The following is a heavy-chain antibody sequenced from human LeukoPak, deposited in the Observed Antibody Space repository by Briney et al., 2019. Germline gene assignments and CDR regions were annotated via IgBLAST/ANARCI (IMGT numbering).Heavy chain of an antibody. J-gene: IGHJ6*03. CDR1: GFTFSDYY. D-gene: IGHD6-6*01. CDR2: ISSSGSTI. Sequence: PVGSLRLSCAASGFTFSDYYMSWIRQAPGKGLEWVSYISSSGSTIYYADSVKGRFTISRDNAKNSLYLQMNSLRAEDTAVYYCARETRQLAKYYYYYMDVWGKGTTVTVSS. CDR3: ARETRQLAKYYYYYMDV. V-gene: IGHV3-11*04.